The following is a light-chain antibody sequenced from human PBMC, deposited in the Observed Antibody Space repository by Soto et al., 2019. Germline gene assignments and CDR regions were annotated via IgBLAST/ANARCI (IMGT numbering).Light chain of an antibody. V-gene: IGLV2-14*03. CDR3: SSFRSSSTSYV. Sequence: QSALTQPASVSGSPGQSITISCTGTSSDIGDSNYVSWYQQHPGKAPKLVIYDVSNRPSGVSNRFSGSKSANTASLTISRLQAEDEADYYCSSFRSSSTSYVFGTGTKLTVL. CDR2: DVS. J-gene: IGLJ1*01. CDR1: SSDIGDSNY.